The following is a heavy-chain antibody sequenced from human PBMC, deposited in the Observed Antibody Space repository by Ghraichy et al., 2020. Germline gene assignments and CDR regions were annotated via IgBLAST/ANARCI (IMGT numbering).Heavy chain of an antibody. CDR1: GFTFDDYA. CDR3: AKDSPKVAYGMDV. Sequence: LRLSCAASGFTFDDYAMHWVRQAPGKGLEWVSGISWNSGSIGYADSVKGRFTISRDNAKNSLYLQMNSLRAEDTALYYCAKDSPKVAYGMDVWGQGTTVTVSS. CDR2: ISWNSGSI. V-gene: IGHV3-9*01. J-gene: IGHJ6*02. D-gene: IGHD4-23*01.